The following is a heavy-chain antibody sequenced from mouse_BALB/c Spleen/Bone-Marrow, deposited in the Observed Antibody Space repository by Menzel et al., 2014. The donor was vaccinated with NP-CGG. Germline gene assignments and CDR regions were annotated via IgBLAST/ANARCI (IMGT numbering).Heavy chain of an antibody. CDR2: IDPANGNT. D-gene: IGHD2-14*01. J-gene: IGHJ3*01. V-gene: IGHV14-3*02. CDR1: GFNIKDTY. Sequence: EVQLQQSGAELVKPGASVKLSCTASGFNIKDTYMHWVKQRPEQGLERIGRIDPANGNTKYDPKFQGKATITTDTSSNTAYLQLRSLTSEDTAVYYCARYDYRYSWFAYWGQGTLVTVSA. CDR3: ARYDYRYSWFAY.